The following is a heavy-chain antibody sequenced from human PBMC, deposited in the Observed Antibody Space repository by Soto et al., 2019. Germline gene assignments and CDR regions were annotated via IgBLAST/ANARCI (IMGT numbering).Heavy chain of an antibody. D-gene: IGHD4-17*01. CDR3: ARLLHVDYGVYWYFDL. V-gene: IGHV4-59*01. CDR2: IYYSGST. Sequence: PSETLSLTCTVSGGSISSYYWSWIRQPPGKGLEWIGYIYYSGSTNYNPSLKGRVTISVDTSKNQFSLKVSSVTAADTAVYYCARLLHVDYGVYWYFDLWGRGALVTVSS. J-gene: IGHJ2*01. CDR1: GGSISSYY.